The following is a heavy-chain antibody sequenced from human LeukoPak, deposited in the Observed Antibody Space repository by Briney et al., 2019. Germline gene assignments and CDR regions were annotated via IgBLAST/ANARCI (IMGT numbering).Heavy chain of an antibody. J-gene: IGHJ4*02. V-gene: IGHV3-53*01. Sequence: GGSLRLSCAASGFTVSSNYMSWVRQAPGKGLEWVSIIYSAGSTYYADAVRGRFTISRDSSKNTVCLQMNSLRAEDTAVYYCASGGLGARKYYSDPFHYWGQGTLVTVSS. D-gene: IGHD3-10*01. CDR3: ASGGLGARKYYSDPFHY. CDR1: GFTVSSNY. CDR2: IYSAGST.